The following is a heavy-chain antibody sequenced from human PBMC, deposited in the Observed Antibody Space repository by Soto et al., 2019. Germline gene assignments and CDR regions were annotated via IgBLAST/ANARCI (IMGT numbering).Heavy chain of an antibody. CDR2: IKEDGSAM. D-gene: IGHD3-3*01. V-gene: IGHV3-7*01. J-gene: IGHJ4*02. Sequence: EVQLVESGGGLVQPGGSLRLSCAVSGFTFSDSWMTWVRQAPEKGLEWVANIKEDGSAMYYVDSVKGRFTISRDNAKNSLYLQMNSLSVDDTAVYYCARDSGYFTHGHWGQGTLVTVSS. CDR1: GFTFSDSW. CDR3: ARDSGYFTHGH.